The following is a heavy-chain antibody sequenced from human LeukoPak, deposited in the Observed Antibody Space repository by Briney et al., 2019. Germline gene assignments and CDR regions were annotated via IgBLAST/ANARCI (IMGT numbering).Heavy chain of an antibody. J-gene: IGHJ6*03. CDR3: ARVRGAYSSYSMDA. V-gene: IGHV4-61*02. D-gene: IGHD3-10*01. CDR1: GGSISSGSYY. CDR2: IYTSGST. Sequence: SQTLSLTCTVSGGSISSGSYYWSWIRQPAGKGLEWIVRIYTSGSTNYNPSRKSRVTISVDTTKNQFSLKLSSVTAAGTAVDSCARVRGAYSSYSMDAGGKGPTAPV.